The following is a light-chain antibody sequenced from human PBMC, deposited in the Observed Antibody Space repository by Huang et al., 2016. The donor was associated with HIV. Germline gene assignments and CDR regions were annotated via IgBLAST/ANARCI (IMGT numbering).Light chain of an antibody. V-gene: IGKV2-28*01. J-gene: IGKJ3*01. CDR2: SAT. CDR1: QSLLPADGNIY. CDR3: MQTLEIPLT. Sequence: ILMTQSPLSLLVVPGEPAFITCRSNQSLLPADGNIYLDWFLQKPGHSPQLLIYSATNRASGVPDRFSGGGSGIDFTLKISGVEADDLGVYYCMQTLEIPLTFGPGTKVDIK.